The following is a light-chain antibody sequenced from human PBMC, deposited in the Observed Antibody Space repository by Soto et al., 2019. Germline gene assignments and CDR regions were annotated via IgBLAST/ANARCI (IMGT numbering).Light chain of an antibody. V-gene: IGLV6-57*04. Sequence: NFMLTQPHSVSESPGKTLTISCTPSSGSIASTFVQWYQQRPGSAPTTVIYEDNQRPSGVPDRFSGSIDRSSNSASLTISGLKIEDEADNYCQSYYIFNHAVFGGGTKLAVL. CDR3: QSYYIFNHAV. CDR1: SGSIASTF. CDR2: EDN. J-gene: IGLJ2*01.